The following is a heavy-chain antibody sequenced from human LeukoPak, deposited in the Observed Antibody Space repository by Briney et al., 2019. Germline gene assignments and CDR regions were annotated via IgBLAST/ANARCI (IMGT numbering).Heavy chain of an antibody. CDR2: ASHDGSNK. D-gene: IGHD5-12*01. CDR1: GLTFRSYV. V-gene: IGHV3-30*19. CDR3: ARGFQWLRFDPMFDY. Sequence: SLXLXCAASGLTFRSYVMHWVRQAPGKGLEWVAAASHDGSNKFYADSVKGRFSVSRDNSKNTLSLQMNSLRPEDSAVYYCARGFQWLRFDPMFDYWGQGTLVTVSS. J-gene: IGHJ4*02.